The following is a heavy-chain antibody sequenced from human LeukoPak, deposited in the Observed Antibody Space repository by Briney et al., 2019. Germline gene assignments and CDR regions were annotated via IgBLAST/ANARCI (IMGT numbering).Heavy chain of an antibody. D-gene: IGHD4-17*01. V-gene: IGHV3-23*01. CDR1: GFTFSSYA. J-gene: IGHJ6*03. CDR2: ISGSGGST. CDR3: ARRYGDYYYNYMDV. Sequence: GGSLRLSCAASGFTFSSYAMSWVRQAPGKGLERVSTISGSGGSTYFADFVKGRFTISRDNSKNTLYLQMNSLSAEDTAVYYCARRYGDYYYNYMDVWGKGTTVTVSS.